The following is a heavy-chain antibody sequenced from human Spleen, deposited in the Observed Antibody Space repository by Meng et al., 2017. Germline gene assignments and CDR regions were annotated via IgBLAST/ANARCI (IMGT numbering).Heavy chain of an antibody. CDR1: GGSISSGVYY. V-gene: IGHV4-30-4*08. CDR3: ARHLVRGVRITYFDF. J-gene: IGHJ4*02. Sequence: QVQLTESGPGLVEPSQNLSLTCTVSGGSISSGVYYWSLIRQHPGKGLEWIGYIYYSGSTYYTPSLQSRVTISVDTSKNQFSLNLNSVTAADTAVYYCARHLVRGVRITYFDFWGQGTLVTVSS. CDR2: IYYSGST. D-gene: IGHD3-10*01.